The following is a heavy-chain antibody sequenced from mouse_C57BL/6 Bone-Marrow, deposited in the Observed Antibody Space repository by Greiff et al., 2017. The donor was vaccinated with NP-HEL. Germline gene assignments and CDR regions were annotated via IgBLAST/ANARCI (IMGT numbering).Heavy chain of an antibody. CDR2: IDPENGDT. J-gene: IGHJ2*01. D-gene: IGHD1-1*01. CDR3: TAYYYYFDY. Sequence: VQLKESGAELVRPGASVKLSCTASGFNIKDDYMHWVKQRPEQGLEWIGWIDPENGDTESASKFQGKATITADTSSNTAYLQLSSLTSEDTAVYYCTAYYYYFDYWGQGTTLTVSS. CDR1: GFNIKDDY. V-gene: IGHV14-4*01.